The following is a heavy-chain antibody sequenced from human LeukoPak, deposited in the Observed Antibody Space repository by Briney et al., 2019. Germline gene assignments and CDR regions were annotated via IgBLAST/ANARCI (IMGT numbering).Heavy chain of an antibody. CDR2: VYQTGHT. V-gene: IGHV4-59*02. D-gene: IGHD3-16*01. Sequence: KPSETLSLTCTASGDSVSGYYWSWIRQPPGKGLEWIGYVYQTGHTHYSPSLKSQVTVSLDTSRNEVSLKVNSVTAADTAVYYCARHRFGHLFDYWGQGTLVIVSS. J-gene: IGHJ4*02. CDR3: ARHRFGHLFDY. CDR1: GDSVSGYY.